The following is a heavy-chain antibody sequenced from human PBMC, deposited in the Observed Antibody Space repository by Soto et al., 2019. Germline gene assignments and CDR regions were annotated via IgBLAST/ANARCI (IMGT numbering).Heavy chain of an antibody. V-gene: IGHV3-30*18. CDR1: GFTFSSYG. J-gene: IGHJ3*02. CDR2: ISYDGSNK. D-gene: IGHD2-15*01. Sequence: QVQLVESGGGVVQPGRSLRLSCAASGFTFSSYGMHWVRQAPGKGLEWVAVISYDGSNKYYADSVKGRFTISRDNSKNTLYLQMNSLRAEDTAVYYCAKPRGETVVAAQTGDDAFDIWGQGTMVTVSS. CDR3: AKPRGETVVAAQTGDDAFDI.